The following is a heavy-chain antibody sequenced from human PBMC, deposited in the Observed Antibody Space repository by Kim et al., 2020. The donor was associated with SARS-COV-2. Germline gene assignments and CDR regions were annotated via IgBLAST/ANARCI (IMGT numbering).Heavy chain of an antibody. CDR1: GYTFTSYG. D-gene: IGHD6-19*01. CDR3: AREGAVAGTWVEWVELFY. J-gene: IGHJ4*02. V-gene: IGHV1-18*01. Sequence: ASVKVSCKASGYTFTSYGISWVRQAPGQGLEWMGWISAYNGNTNYAQKLQGRVTMTTDTSTSTAYMELRSLRSDDTAVYYCAREGAVAGTWVEWVELFYWGQGTLVTVSS. CDR2: ISAYNGNT.